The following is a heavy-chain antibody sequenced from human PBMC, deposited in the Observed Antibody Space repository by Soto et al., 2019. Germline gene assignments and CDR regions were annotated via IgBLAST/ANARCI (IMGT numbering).Heavy chain of an antibody. D-gene: IGHD3-22*01. Sequence: QEQLVESGGGVVQPGGSLRLSCAASGFTFSSYAMHWVRQAPGKGLEWMAVIWYDGSRKHYADSLKGRFTISRDNPKNTLYLEMNSLRVEDTAVYYCARGIHYYESHGYGPGAYWGQGTLVSVSS. V-gene: IGHV3-33*01. CDR1: GFTFSSYA. J-gene: IGHJ4*02. CDR3: ARGIHYYESHGYGPGAY. CDR2: IWYDGSRK.